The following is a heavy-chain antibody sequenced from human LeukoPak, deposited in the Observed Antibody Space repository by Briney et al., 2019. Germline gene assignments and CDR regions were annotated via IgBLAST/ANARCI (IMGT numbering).Heavy chain of an antibody. CDR2: INPSGGST. Sequence: GASVKVSCKASGYTFTSYYMHWVRQAPGQGLEWMGIINPSGGSTSYAQKLQGRVTMTRDTSTSTVYMELRSLRSEDTAVYYCARDLRYCSSTSCYEGTNDAFDIWGQGTMVTVSS. CDR3: ARDLRYCSSTSCYEGTNDAFDI. CDR1: GYTFTSYY. V-gene: IGHV1-46*03. D-gene: IGHD2-2*01. J-gene: IGHJ3*02.